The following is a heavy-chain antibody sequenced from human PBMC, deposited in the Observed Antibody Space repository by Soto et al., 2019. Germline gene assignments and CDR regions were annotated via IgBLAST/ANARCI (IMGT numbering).Heavy chain of an antibody. J-gene: IGHJ4*02. V-gene: IGHV1-69*02. CDR1: GGTFSSYT. CDR2: IIPILGIA. Sequence: QVQLVQSGAEVKKPGSSVKVSCKASGGTFSSYTISWVRQAPGQGLEWMGRIIPILGIANYAQKFQGRVTXXAXKFXSTAYMELSSLRSEDTAVYYCATSARGTVTTSLDYWGQGTLVTVSS. CDR3: ATSARGTVTTSLDY. D-gene: IGHD4-17*01.